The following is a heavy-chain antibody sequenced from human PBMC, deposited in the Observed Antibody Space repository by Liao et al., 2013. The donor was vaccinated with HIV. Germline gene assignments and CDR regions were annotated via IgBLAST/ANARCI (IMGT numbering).Heavy chain of an antibody. D-gene: IGHD5-18*01. CDR3: ARDGGYSYGSAFDI. CDR1: GGPFSYYH. Sequence: QVQLQQWGAGLLKPSETLSLTCAVYGGPFSYYHWAWIRQSPSKGLEWIGETNHTGSTNYNPSLKSRVTISVDTSKNQFSLKLSSVTAADTAVYYCARDGGYSYGSAFDIWGQGTMVTVSS. V-gene: IGHV4-34*02. J-gene: IGHJ3*02. CDR2: TNHTGST.